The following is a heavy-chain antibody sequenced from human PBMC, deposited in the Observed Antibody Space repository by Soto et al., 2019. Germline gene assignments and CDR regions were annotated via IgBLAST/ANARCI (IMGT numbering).Heavy chain of an antibody. J-gene: IGHJ6*02. D-gene: IGHD6-19*01. CDR1: GFTFSGHA. V-gene: IGHV3-33*01. CDR3: ARDGQSLAPYALDV. Sequence: QVQVVESGGGVVQPGRSLRLSCTASGFTFSGHAMHWVRQPPGKGLEWVAQIWYDGSNKYYADSVKGRFTISRDNSKNTLSVLMVSLRVEDTAVDYCARDGQSLAPYALDVWGQGTSVTVSS. CDR2: IWYDGSNK.